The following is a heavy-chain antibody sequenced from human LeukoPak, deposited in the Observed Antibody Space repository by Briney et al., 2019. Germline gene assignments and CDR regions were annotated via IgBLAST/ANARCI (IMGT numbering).Heavy chain of an antibody. Sequence: KTSETLSLTCTVSGDSISSSSYYWGWIRQPPGKGLEWIGSIYYSGSTYYNPSLKSRVTISVDTSKNHFSLKLSSVTAADTAVYYCARGWRSSGWFNYWGQGTLVTVSS. CDR1: GDSISSSSYY. D-gene: IGHD6-19*01. CDR3: ARGWRSSGWFNY. CDR2: IYYSGST. V-gene: IGHV4-39*07. J-gene: IGHJ4*02.